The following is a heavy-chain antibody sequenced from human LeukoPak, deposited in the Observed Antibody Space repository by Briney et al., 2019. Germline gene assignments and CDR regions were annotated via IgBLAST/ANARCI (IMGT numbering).Heavy chain of an antibody. V-gene: IGHV1-69*13. CDR3: SRERAAAGGGDY. Sequence: SVKISCKTSGGTFNIHAINWVRKAPGQGLEWMGVIIPIFGTANYAQKFVGRVTITADESTSTAYMEMNSLTSEDTAVYYCSRERAAAGGGDYWAQGTLVTVSS. CDR1: GGTFNIHA. D-gene: IGHD6-13*01. J-gene: IGHJ4*02. CDR2: IIPIFGTA.